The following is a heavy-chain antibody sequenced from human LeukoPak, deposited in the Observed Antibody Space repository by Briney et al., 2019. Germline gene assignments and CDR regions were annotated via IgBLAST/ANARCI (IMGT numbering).Heavy chain of an antibody. D-gene: IGHD3-16*01. J-gene: IGHJ5*02. CDR1: GGSISSSSYY. CDR3: ARGGPRWLAP. CDR2: IYYSGSP. V-gene: IGHV4-39*07. Sequence: PSETLSLTCTVSGGSISSSSYYWGWIRQPPGKGLEWIGSIYYSGSPNSNPSLKSRLTMSVDTSKNQFSLKLTSVTAADTALYFCARGGPRWLAPWGPGTLVIVSS.